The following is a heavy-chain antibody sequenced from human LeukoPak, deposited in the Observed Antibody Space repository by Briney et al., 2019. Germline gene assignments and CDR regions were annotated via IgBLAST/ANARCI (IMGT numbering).Heavy chain of an antibody. CDR2: ISGSGGST. J-gene: IGHJ4*02. Sequence: PGGSLRLSCAASGFTFSSYAMSWVRQAPGKGLEWVSAISGSGGSTYYADSVKGRFTISRDNSKNTQYLQMNSLRTEDTAVYYCAKGVARFGYGALLDYWGQGTLVTVSS. V-gene: IGHV3-23*01. D-gene: IGHD4/OR15-4a*01. CDR3: AKGVARFGYGALLDY. CDR1: GFTFSSYA.